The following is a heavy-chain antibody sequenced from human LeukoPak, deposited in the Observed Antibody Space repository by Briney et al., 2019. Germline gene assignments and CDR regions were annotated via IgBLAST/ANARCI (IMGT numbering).Heavy chain of an antibody. J-gene: IGHJ4*02. D-gene: IGHD5-18*01. CDR1: GYTFTSYG. CDR3: ARAGLIQLWAWGNFDY. Sequence: ASVKVSCKASGYTFTSYGISWVRQAPGQGLEWMGWISAYNGNTNYAQKLQGRVTMTTDTSTSTAYMELRSLRSDDTAVYYCARAGLIQLWAWGNFDYWGQGTLVTVSS. V-gene: IGHV1-18*01. CDR2: ISAYNGNT.